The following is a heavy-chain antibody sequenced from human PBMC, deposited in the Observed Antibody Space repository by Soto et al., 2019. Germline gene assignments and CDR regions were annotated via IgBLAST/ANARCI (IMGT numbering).Heavy chain of an antibody. Sequence: QVQLVQSGAEVKKPGASVKISCKASGYIISSYYIHWVRQAPRQGLEWMGIIDRSVGATTYAQKFQYRVTMTSDTSTRTVYMELSGLRVDDTAMYYCARKYYFDYWGQGTRVTFSS. CDR1: GYIISSYY. CDR3: ARKYYFDY. J-gene: IGHJ4*01. CDR2: IDRSVGAT. V-gene: IGHV1-46*01.